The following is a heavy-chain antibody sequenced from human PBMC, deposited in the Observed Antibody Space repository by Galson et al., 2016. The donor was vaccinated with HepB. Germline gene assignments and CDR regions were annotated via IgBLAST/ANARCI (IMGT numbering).Heavy chain of an antibody. V-gene: IGHV3-21*01. J-gene: IGHJ4*02. D-gene: IGHD5-18*01. CDR3: ARGRGWVQYSFGPFDN. CDR2: ISGSSSYI. Sequence: SLRLSCAASGFSFSNYNMNWVRQAPGKGLEWVSSISGSSSYIYYADSVKGRFTISRDNAKNSLFLQVNSLRAEDTAVYYCARGRGWVQYSFGPFDNWGQGTLVTVSS. CDR1: GFSFSNYN.